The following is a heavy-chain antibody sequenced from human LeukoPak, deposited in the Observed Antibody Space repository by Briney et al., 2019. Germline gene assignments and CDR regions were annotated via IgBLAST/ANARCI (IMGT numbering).Heavy chain of an antibody. D-gene: IGHD6-25*01. Sequence: SETLSLTCTVSGGSISTYYWNWIRQPPGKGLEWIGYILYSGSTNYNPSLKSRVTISVDTSNNRFPLRLSSVTAADTAVYYCARDLSGAFDIWGQGTMVTVSS. V-gene: IGHV4-59*01. CDR1: GGSISTYY. CDR2: ILYSGST. J-gene: IGHJ3*02. CDR3: ARDLSGAFDI.